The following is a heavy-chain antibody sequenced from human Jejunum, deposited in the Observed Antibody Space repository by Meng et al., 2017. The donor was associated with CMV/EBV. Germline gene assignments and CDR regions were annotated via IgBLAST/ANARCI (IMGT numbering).Heavy chain of an antibody. CDR3: ARGRWDIVVVSAAQNDASDI. Sequence: YWMHWVRQAPGKGLVWVSRINSDGSSTTYADSVKGRFTISRDNAKNTLYLQMNSLRAEDTAVYYCARGRWDIVVVSAAQNDASDIWGQGTRVTVSS. CDR2: INSDGSST. D-gene: IGHD2-2*01. V-gene: IGHV3-74*01. J-gene: IGHJ3*02. CDR1: YW.